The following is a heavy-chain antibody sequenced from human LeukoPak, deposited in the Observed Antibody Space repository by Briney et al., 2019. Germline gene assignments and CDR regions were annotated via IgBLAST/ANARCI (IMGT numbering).Heavy chain of an antibody. J-gene: IGHJ5*02. V-gene: IGHV1-8*01. CDR2: MNPNSGNT. D-gene: IGHD2-2*01. Sequence: ASVKVSCKASGYTFTSYDINWVRQATGQGLEWMGWMNPNSGNTGYAQKFQGRVTTTRNTSISTAYMELSSLRSEDTAVYYCARVRRGYCSSTSCSSYNWFDPWGQGTLVTVSS. CDR1: GYTFTSYD. CDR3: ARVRRGYCSSTSCSSYNWFDP.